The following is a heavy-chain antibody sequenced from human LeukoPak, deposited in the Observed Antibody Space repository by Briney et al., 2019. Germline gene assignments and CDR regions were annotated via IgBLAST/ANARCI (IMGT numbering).Heavy chain of an antibody. CDR2: IIPIFGTA. J-gene: IGHJ6*03. CDR1: GCTFSSYA. D-gene: IGHD3-22*01. CDR3: ASGPYYYDSSGYYDDHGGDPYYYYMDV. V-gene: IGHV1-69*05. Sequence: ASVKVSCKASGCTFSSYAISWVRQAPGQGLEWMGGIIPIFGTANYAQKFPGRVTITTDESASTAYMELSSLRSEDTAVYYCASGPYYYDSSGYYDDHGGDPYYYYMDVWGKGTTVTVSS.